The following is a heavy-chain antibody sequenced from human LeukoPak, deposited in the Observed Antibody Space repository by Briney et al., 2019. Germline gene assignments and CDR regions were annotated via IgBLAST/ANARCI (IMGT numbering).Heavy chain of an antibody. CDR3: ARGIVVVPAALDY. V-gene: IGHV3-33*08. J-gene: IGHJ4*02. D-gene: IGHD2-2*01. CDR1: GFTFSGYG. Sequence: GGSLSLSCAASGFTFSGYGMHWVCQAPGKGLEWVAVIWYGGSNKYYADSVKGRFTISRDNSKNTLYLQMNSLRAEDTAVYYCARGIVVVPAALDYWGQGTLVTVSS. CDR2: IWYGGSNK.